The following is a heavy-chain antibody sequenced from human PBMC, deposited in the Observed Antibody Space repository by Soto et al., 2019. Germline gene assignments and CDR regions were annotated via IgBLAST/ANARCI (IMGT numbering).Heavy chain of an antibody. J-gene: IGHJ6*02. CDR1: GGSVSSGSYY. CDR2: IYYSGST. Sequence: QVQLQESGPGLVKPSETLSLTCTVSGGSVSSGSYYWSWIRQPPGKGLEWIGYIYYSGSTNYNPCLKRRVTISVDTSTNQFSLTLSSVTAADTAVYYCARGIEGWYQGRYYYGMDVWGQGTTVTVSS. V-gene: IGHV4-61*01. CDR3: ARGIEGWYQGRYYYGMDV. D-gene: IGHD6-19*01.